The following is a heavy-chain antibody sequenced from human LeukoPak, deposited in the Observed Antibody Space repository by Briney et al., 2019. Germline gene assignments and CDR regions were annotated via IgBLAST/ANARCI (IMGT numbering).Heavy chain of an antibody. CDR2: ISGSGGST. D-gene: IGHD5-12*01. CDR1: GFTFSSYA. J-gene: IGHJ4*02. V-gene: IGHV3-23*01. Sequence: GGSLRLSCAASGFTFSSYAMSWVRQAPGKGLEWVSSISGSGGSTYYADSVKGRFTIARDNSKNTLYLQMNSLRAEDTAVYYCAKTGSGYYYFDYWGQGTLVTVSS. CDR3: AKTGSGYYYFDY.